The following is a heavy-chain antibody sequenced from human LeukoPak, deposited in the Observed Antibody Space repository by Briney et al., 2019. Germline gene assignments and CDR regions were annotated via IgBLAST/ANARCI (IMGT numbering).Heavy chain of an antibody. CDR1: GDSVSSNSAA. CDR3: ARGPRRYGSGIQGAFDI. CDR2: TYYRSKWYN. J-gene: IGHJ3*02. Sequence: PSQTLSLTCAISGDSVSSNSAAWNWIRQSPSRGLEWLGRTYYRSKWYNDYAVSVKGRITINPDTSKNQFSLQLNSVTPEDTAVYYCARGPRRYGSGIQGAFDIWGQGTMVTVSS. V-gene: IGHV6-1*01. D-gene: IGHD3-10*01.